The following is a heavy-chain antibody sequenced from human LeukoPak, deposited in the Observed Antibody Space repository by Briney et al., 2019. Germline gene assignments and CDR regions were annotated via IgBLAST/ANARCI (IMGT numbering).Heavy chain of an antibody. CDR1: GGSISSSGYY. CDR3: ARDKIWYFDL. J-gene: IGHJ2*01. CDR2: IYYSGST. Sequence: SETLSLTCTVSGGSISSSGYYWGWIRQPPGKGLEWIGSIYYSGSTYYNPSLKSRVTISVDTSKNQFSLMLSSVTAADTAVYYCARDKIWYFDLWGRGTLVTVSS. V-gene: IGHV4-39*07.